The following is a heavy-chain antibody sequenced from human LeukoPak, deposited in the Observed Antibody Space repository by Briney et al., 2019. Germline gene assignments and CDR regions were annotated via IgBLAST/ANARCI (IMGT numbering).Heavy chain of an antibody. CDR2: MNPNSGNT. D-gene: IGHD2-8*01. CDR3: ARGCFRWYCTNDNFDY. CDR1: GYTFTSYD. Sequence: ASVKVSCKASGYTFTSYDINWVRQATGQGLEWMGWMNPNSGNTGYAQKFQGRVTITRNTSNSTAYMELSSLRSEDTAVYYCARGCFRWYCTNDNFDYWGQGTLVTVSS. J-gene: IGHJ4*02. V-gene: IGHV1-8*03.